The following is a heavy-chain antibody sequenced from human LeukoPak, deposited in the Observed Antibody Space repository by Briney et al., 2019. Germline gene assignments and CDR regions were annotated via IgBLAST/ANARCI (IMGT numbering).Heavy chain of an antibody. CDR1: GYTFTGYY. CDR3: ARTHGPFYDYYGMDV. V-gene: IGHV1-2*02. Sequence: ASVKVSCKASGYTFTGYYMHWVRQAPGQGLEWMGWINPNSGGTNYVQKFQGRVTMTRDTSISTAYMELSRLRSDDTAVYYCARTHGPFYDYYGMDVWGQGTTVTVSS. J-gene: IGHJ6*02. D-gene: IGHD3-3*02. CDR2: INPNSGGT.